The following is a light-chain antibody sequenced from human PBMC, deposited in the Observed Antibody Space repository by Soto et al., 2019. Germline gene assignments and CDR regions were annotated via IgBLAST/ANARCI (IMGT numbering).Light chain of an antibody. Sequence: IVLTQSPATLSLSPGERATLSCRASQSVSTYLAWYQQKSGQAPRLLIYDVSKRATGIPPRFSGSGAGTDFTLTISSLEPEDSATYYCQQRRSPLTFGGGTKVEIK. V-gene: IGKV3-11*01. CDR1: QSVSTY. J-gene: IGKJ4*01. CDR2: DVS. CDR3: QQRRSPLT.